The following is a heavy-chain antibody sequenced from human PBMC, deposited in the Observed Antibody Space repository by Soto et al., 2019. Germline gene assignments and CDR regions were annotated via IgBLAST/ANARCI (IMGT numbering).Heavy chain of an antibody. D-gene: IGHD4-17*01. CDR2: IYWDDDK. CDR1: GFSLSTSGVG. CDR3: AHRQRTVYFDY. J-gene: IGHJ4*02. Sequence: QITLKESGPTLVKPTQTLTLTCTFSGFSLSTSGVGVGWIRQPPGKALEWLALIYWDDDKRYSPSLKSRPTITEDTSKNQVVLTMTNMDPVDEATYYCAHRQRTVYFDYWVQGTLVTVSS. V-gene: IGHV2-5*02.